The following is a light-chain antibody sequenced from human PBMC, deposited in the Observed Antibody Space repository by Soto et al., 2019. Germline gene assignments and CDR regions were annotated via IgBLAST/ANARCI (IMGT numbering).Light chain of an antibody. J-gene: IGKJ1*01. CDR2: KAS. V-gene: IGKV1-5*03. CDR1: QTISSW. Sequence: DIQMTQSPSTLSASVGDRVPITCRASQTISSWLAWYQQKPGKAPKLLIYKASSLESGVPSRFSGSGSGTEFTLTIRSLKPEDFATYYCQQYDTYWTFGQGTKVDIK. CDR3: QQYDTYWT.